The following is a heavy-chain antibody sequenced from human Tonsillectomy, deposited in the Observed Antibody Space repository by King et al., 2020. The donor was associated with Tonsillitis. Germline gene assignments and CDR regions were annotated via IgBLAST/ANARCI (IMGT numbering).Heavy chain of an antibody. CDR3: ARDPSSTVPTIIGQFDY. CDR1: GITFSSYA. V-gene: IGHV3-30*04. D-gene: IGHD2-2*01. Sequence: VQLVQSGGGVVQPGRSLRLSCAASGITFSSYAMHWVRQAPGKGLEWVAGIAYDGSNKHYADSVKGRFTISRDNSKNTLYLEMNSLRGEDTAVYYCARDPSSTVPTIIGQFDYWGQGTLVTVSS. J-gene: IGHJ4*02. CDR2: IAYDGSNK.